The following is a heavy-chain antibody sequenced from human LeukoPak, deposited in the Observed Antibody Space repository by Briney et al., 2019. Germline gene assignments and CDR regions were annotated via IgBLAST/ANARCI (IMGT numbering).Heavy chain of an antibody. J-gene: IGHJ1*01. D-gene: IGHD3-22*01. CDR3: AKGYYDSSGLGPGTQH. CDR1: GFTFSSYG. CDR2: ISYDGSNK. Sequence: GGSLRLSCAASGFTFSSYGIHWVRQAPGKGLEWVAVISYDGSNKYYADSVKGRFTISRDNSKNTLYLQMNSLRAEDTAVYYCAKGYYDSSGLGPGTQHWGQGTLVTVSS. V-gene: IGHV3-30*18.